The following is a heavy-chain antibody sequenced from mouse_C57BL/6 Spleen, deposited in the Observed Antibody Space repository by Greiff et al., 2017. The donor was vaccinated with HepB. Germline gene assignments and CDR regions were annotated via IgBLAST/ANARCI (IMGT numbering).Heavy chain of an antibody. CDR1: GYTFTGYW. CDR3: ERRGSYYYAMDY. Sequence: QVQLKQSGAELMKPGASVKLSCKATGYTFTGYWIEWVKQRPGHGLEWIGEILPGSGSTNYNEKFKGKATFTADTSSNTAYMQLSSLTTEDSAIYYCERRGSYYYAMDYCAQGTPSIVSP. CDR2: ILPGSGST. J-gene: IGHJ4*01. V-gene: IGHV1-9*01. D-gene: IGHD1-2*01.